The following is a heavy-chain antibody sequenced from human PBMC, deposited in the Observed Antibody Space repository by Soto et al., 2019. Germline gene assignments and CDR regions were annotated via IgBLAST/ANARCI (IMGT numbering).Heavy chain of an antibody. CDR2: ISSSGSTI. V-gene: IGHV3-11*01. J-gene: IGHJ6*03. CDR3: ARDGDLLRYPAHLWEDYYMDV. CDR1: GFTFSDYY. Sequence: GGSLRLSCAASGFTFSDYYMSWIRQAPGKGLEWVSYISSSGSTIYYADSVKGRFTISRDNAKNSLYLQMNSLRAEDTAVYYCARDGDLLRYPAHLWEDYYMDVWGKGTTVTVSS. D-gene: IGHD3-9*01.